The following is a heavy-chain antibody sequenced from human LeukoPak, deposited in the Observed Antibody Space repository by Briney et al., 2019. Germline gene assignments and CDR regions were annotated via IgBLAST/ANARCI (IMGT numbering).Heavy chain of an antibody. D-gene: IGHD3-22*01. CDR3: ARVRYYDSSGFGPLGY. Sequence: PGGSLRLSCAASGFTFSSYEMNWVRQAPGKGLEWVSYISSSGSTIYYADSVKGRFTISRDNGKNSLYLQMNSLRAEDTAVYYCARVRYYDSSGFGPLGYWGQGTLVTVSS. CDR1: GFTFSSYE. J-gene: IGHJ4*02. CDR2: ISSSGSTI. V-gene: IGHV3-48*03.